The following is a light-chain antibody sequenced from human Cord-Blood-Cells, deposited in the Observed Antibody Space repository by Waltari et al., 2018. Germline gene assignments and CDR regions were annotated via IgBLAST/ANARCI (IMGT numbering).Light chain of an antibody. Sequence: EIVLPQASATLSLSPGEIATLSCRASQSVSSYLAWYQQKPGQAPRLLIYDASNRATGIPARFSGSGSGTDFTLTISSLEPEDFAVYYCQQHSNWYSFGQGTKLEIK. J-gene: IGKJ2*03. V-gene: IGKV3-11*01. CDR3: QQHSNWYS. CDR1: QSVSSY. CDR2: DAS.